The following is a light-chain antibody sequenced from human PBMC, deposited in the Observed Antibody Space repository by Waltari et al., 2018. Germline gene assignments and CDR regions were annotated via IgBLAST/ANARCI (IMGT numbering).Light chain of an antibody. V-gene: IGLV2-11*01. J-gene: IGLJ2*01. CDR1: TSDVRDFDY. CDR3: SSYGGSYSFVS. Sequence: QSALTQPPSVSGSPGQSVTMSCTGTTSDVRDFDYVSWYQQRPGKAPKLLIYDVTERPSGGPHRCSASKSGNTATLTISGLQAEDEGHYYCSSYGGSYSFVSFGGGTKVTV. CDR2: DVT.